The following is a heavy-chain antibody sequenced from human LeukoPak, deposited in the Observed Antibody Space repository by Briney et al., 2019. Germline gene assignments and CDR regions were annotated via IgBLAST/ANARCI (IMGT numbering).Heavy chain of an antibody. CDR2: ISPSGSIS. D-gene: IGHD1-26*01. CDR1: GFTFSSHG. Sequence: PGGSLRLSCAASGFTFSSHGINWVRQAPGKGLEWVSGISPSGSISYYADSVKGRFTISRDNSKNTVSLQMNSLRAEDTAVYYCAKDRPLTSGYWGQGTLVTVSS. J-gene: IGHJ4*02. V-gene: IGHV3-23*01. CDR3: AKDRPLTSGY.